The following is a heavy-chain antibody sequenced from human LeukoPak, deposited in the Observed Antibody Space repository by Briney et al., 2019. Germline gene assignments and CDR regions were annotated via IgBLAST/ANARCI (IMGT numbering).Heavy chain of an antibody. CDR1: GGTFSSYA. CDR2: IIPIFGTA. V-gene: IGHV1-69*05. CDR3: ARNPSTSIRYYYYYMDV. D-gene: IGHD3-3*02. Sequence: SVKVSCKASGGTFSSYAISWVRQAPGQGLEWMGGIIPIFGTANYAQKFQGRVTITTDESTSTAYMELSSLSSEDTAVYYCARNPSTSIRYYYYYMDVWGKGTTVTVSS. J-gene: IGHJ6*03.